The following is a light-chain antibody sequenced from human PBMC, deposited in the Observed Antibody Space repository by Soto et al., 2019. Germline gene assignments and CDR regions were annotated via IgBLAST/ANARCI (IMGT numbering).Light chain of an antibody. CDR2: SAA. CDR3: QQSYNPPWT. J-gene: IGKJ1*01. CDR1: QSINSY. V-gene: IGKV1-39*01. Sequence: DIQMTQSPSSLSASVGDGVTITCRASQSINSYLNWYQQKPGKAPKLLIYSAASLQVGVPSRFSGSGSGTDFTLSISSLQPEDFATYYFQQSYNPPWTFGQGTKVEIK.